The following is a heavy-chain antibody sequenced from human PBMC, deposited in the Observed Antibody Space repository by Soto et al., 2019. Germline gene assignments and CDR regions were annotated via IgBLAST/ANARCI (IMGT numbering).Heavy chain of an antibody. Sequence: QVQLVQSGAEVKKPGASVKVSCKVSGYTLTELSMHWVRQAPGKGLEWMGGFDPEDGETIYAQKFQGRVTMTEDTSTDTAYMELSSLRSEDTAVYYCATLSADGGGTYYYYGMDVWGQGTTVTVSS. D-gene: IGHD1-1*01. CDR1: GYTLTELS. V-gene: IGHV1-24*01. CDR2: FDPEDGET. J-gene: IGHJ6*02. CDR3: ATLSADGGGTYYYYGMDV.